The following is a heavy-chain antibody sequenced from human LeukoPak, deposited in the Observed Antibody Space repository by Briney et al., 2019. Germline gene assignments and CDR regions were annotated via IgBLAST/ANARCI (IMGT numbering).Heavy chain of an antibody. V-gene: IGHV4-39*07. D-gene: IGHD3-10*01. CDR2: IYYSGST. CDR3: ARNVLWFGDWYFDY. Sequence: PSETLSFTCTVSGGSISSSSYYWGWIRQPPGKGLEWIGSIYYSGSTYYNPSLKSRVTISVDTSKNQFSLKLSSVTAADTAVYYCARNVLWFGDWYFDYWGQGTLVTVSS. CDR1: GGSISSSSYY. J-gene: IGHJ4*02.